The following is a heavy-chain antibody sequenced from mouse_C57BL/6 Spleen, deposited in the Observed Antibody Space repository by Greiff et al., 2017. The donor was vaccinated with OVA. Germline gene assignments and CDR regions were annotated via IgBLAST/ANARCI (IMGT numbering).Heavy chain of an antibody. CDR1: GYSFTDYN. CDR2: INPNYGTT. CDR3: ARDEYPYDYDVGYYAMDY. Sequence: EVQLQESGPELVKPGASVKISCKASGYSFTDYNMNWVKQSNGKSLEWIGVINPNYGTTSYNQKFKGKATLTVDQSSSTAYMQLNSLTSEDSAVYYCARDEYPYDYDVGYYAMDYWGQGTSVTVSS. D-gene: IGHD2-4*01. J-gene: IGHJ4*01. V-gene: IGHV1-39*01.